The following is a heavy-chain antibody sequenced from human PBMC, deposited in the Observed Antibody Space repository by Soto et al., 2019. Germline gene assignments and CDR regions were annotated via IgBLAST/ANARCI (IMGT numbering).Heavy chain of an antibody. CDR2: IYHSGST. J-gene: IGHJ4*02. CDR1: GGSISSGGYS. Sequence: QLQLQESGSGLVKPSQTLSLTCAVSGGSISSGGYSWSWIRQPPGKGLEWIGYIYHSGSTYYNPSLKRRVTISVDRSKNQFSLKLSSVTAADTAVYYGARGITMVRGKGHYFDYWGQGTLVTVSS. CDR3: ARGITMVRGKGHYFDY. D-gene: IGHD3-10*01. V-gene: IGHV4-30-2*01.